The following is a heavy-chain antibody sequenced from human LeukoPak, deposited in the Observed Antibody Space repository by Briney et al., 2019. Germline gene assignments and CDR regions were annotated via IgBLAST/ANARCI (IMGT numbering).Heavy chain of an antibody. J-gene: IGHJ4*02. CDR3: ARRGGGNSADYYLDY. Sequence: SETLSLTCAVYGGSFSGYYWSWIRQPPGKGLEWIGEINHSGSTNYNPSLKSRVTIPVDTSKNQFSLKLSSVTAADTAVYYCARRGGGNSADYYLDYWGQGTLVTVSS. D-gene: IGHD3-10*01. V-gene: IGHV4-34*01. CDR1: GGSFSGYY. CDR2: INHSGST.